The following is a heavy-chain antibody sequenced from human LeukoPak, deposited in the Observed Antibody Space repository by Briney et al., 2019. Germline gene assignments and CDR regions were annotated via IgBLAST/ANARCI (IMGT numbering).Heavy chain of an antibody. Sequence: PGWSLRLSCAPPGFPFRCFSMKGVRQAPGKGLGWGSSISSSSSYIYYADSVKGRFTISRDNAKNSLYLQMNSLRAEDTAVYYCARENLPVGVTAIRVDWYFDLWGRGTLVTVSS. J-gene: IGHJ2*01. D-gene: IGHD2-21*02. V-gene: IGHV3-21*01. CDR1: GFPFRCFS. CDR3: ARENLPVGVTAIRVDWYFDL. CDR2: ISSSSSYI.